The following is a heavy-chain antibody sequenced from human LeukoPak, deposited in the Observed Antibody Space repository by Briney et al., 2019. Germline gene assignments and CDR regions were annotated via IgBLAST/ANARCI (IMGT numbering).Heavy chain of an antibody. CDR3: ARLGYSVSWTDC. D-gene: IGHD6-13*01. CDR1: GGSISSTSHY. CDR2: VYYSGST. J-gene: IGHJ6*02. V-gene: IGHV4-39*01. Sequence: SETLSLTCTVSGGSISSTSHYWGWIRQPPGKGLEWIGSVYYSGSTYYNPSLKSRVTISVDTSKNQFSLRLSSVTATDMAVYFCARLGYSVSWTDCWGQGTTVTVSS.